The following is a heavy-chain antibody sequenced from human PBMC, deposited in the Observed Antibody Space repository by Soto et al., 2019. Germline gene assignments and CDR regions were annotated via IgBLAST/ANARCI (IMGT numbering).Heavy chain of an antibody. J-gene: IGHJ6*02. D-gene: IGHD3-10*01. CDR2: IYPGDSDT. CDR1: GYTFTSYW. Sequence: GESLKISCKGSGYTFTSYWIGWVRQMPGKGLERMGIIYPGDSDTRYSPSFQGKVTISADKSISTAYLQWSSLKASDTAMYYCARYYYGSGSSLDYYYGMDVWGQGTTVTVSS. CDR3: ARYYYGSGSSLDYYYGMDV. V-gene: IGHV5-51*01.